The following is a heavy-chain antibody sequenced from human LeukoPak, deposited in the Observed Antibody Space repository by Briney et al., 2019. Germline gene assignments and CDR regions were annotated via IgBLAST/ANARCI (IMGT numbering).Heavy chain of an antibody. D-gene: IGHD1-26*01. J-gene: IGHJ4*02. CDR2: IYYSGST. CDR1: GESLSDYY. V-gene: IGHV4-59*01. Sequence: SETLSLTCAVYGESLSDYYWHWIRQPPGKGLEWIGYIYYSGSTNYNPSLKSRVTISVDTSKNQFSLKLSSVTAADTAVYYCARGHSGSYTDLDYWGQGTLVTVSS. CDR3: ARGHSGSYTDLDY.